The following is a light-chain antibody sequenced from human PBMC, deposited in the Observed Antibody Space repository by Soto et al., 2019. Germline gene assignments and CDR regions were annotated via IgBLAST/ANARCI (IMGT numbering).Light chain of an antibody. J-gene: IGKJ1*01. Sequence: EIVLTQSPATLSLSPGERATLSCRASQSVSSYLAWYQQKPGQAPRLLIYDASNRAAGTPTRFSGSGSGTDFTLTISRLEPEDFAVYYRQQYGSSRTFGQGTKVDIK. CDR3: QQYGSSRT. CDR2: DAS. CDR1: QSVSSY. V-gene: IGKV3-11*01.